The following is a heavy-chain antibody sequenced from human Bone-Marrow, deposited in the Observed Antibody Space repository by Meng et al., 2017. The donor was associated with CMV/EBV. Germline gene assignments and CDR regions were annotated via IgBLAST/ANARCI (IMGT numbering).Heavy chain of an antibody. CDR3: TDEPLRV. Sequence: GGSLRLSCTASGFTFGDYAMSWVRQAPGKGLEWVGFIRSKAYGGTTEFAASVTGRFTISRDDSKSIAYLQMNSLKTEDTAVYYFTDEPLRVWGQGTLVTVSS. CDR2: IRSKAYGGTT. CDR1: GFTFGDYA. V-gene: IGHV3-49*04. J-gene: IGHJ4*02.